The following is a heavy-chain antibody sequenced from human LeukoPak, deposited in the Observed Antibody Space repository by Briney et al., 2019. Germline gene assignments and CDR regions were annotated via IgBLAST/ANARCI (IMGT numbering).Heavy chain of an antibody. CDR3: ARGRVVTMIVVVITRRGYYFDY. CDR1: GGSFSGYY. D-gene: IGHD3-22*01. Sequence: PSETLSLTCAVYGGSFSGYYWSWIRQPPGKGLEWSGEINHSGSTNYNPSLKSRVTISVDTSKNQFSLKLSSVTAADTAVYYCARGRVVTMIVVVITRRGYYFDYWGQGTLVTVSS. J-gene: IGHJ4*02. V-gene: IGHV4-34*01. CDR2: INHSGST.